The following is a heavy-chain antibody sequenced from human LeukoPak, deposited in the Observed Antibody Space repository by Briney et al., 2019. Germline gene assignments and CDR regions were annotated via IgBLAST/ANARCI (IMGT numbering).Heavy chain of an antibody. D-gene: IGHD6-13*01. Sequence: GGSLGLSCAASGFTFDDYTMRWVRQAPGKGLEWVSLISWDGGSTYYADSVKGRFTISRDNAKNTVYLHMNSLRAEDTAIYYCARVPAAAAGMGIDYWGQGTLVTVSS. V-gene: IGHV3-43*01. J-gene: IGHJ4*02. CDR2: ISWDGGST. CDR1: GFTFDDYT. CDR3: ARVPAAAAGMGIDY.